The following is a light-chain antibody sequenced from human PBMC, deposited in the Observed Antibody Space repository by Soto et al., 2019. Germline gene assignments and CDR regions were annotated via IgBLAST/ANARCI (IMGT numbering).Light chain of an antibody. CDR1: QSVSSSY. CDR3: QQYGSSSWT. CDR2: GAS. V-gene: IGKV3-20*01. J-gene: IGKJ1*01. Sequence: EIVLTQSPGTLSLSPGERATLSCRASQSVSSSYLAWYQQKPGQAPRLLIYGASSRPTGIPDRFSGSVSGTDFTLTISRLAPEDFAVYYCQQYGSSSWTFGQGTKVEIK.